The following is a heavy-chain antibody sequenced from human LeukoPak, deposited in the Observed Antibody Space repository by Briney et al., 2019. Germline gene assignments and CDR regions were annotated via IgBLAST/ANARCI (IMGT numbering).Heavy chain of an antibody. D-gene: IGHD3-10*01. V-gene: IGHV5-51*01. CDR1: GYSFTSYW. Sequence: GESLKISGKGSGYSFTSYWIGWVRQMPGKGLKWMGIIYPGDSDTRYSPPFQGQVTISADKSISTAYLQWSSLKASDTAMYYCAIAGDGSGSYYSLGGRDYWGQGTLVTVSS. CDR2: IYPGDSDT. J-gene: IGHJ4*02. CDR3: AIAGDGSGSYYSLGGRDY.